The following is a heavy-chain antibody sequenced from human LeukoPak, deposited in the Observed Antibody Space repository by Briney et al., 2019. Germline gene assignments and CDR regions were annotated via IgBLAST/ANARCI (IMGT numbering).Heavy chain of an antibody. J-gene: IGHJ5*02. V-gene: IGHV3-48*01. CDR1: GFTFSNAW. CDR3: ARVRRPYGFDP. Sequence: GGSLRLSCAASGFTFSNAWMSWVRQAPGKGLDWVSYINSGSSTIYYADSVKGRFTISRDNAKNSLYLQMNSLRAEDTAVYYCARVRRPYGFDPWGQGTLVTVSS. CDR2: INSGSSTI. D-gene: IGHD4-17*01.